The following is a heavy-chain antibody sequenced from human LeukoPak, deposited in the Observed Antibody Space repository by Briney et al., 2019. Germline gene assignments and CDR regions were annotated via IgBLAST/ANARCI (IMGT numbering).Heavy chain of an antibody. D-gene: IGHD2-2*01. CDR1: GGSISSGGYY. J-gene: IGHJ6*03. CDR2: IYYSGST. CDR3: ARSGYCSGTSCYPGDYYYYYYMDV. Sequence: SQTLSLTCTVSGGSISSGGYYWSWIRQHPGKGLEWIGYIYYSGSTYYNPSLKSRVTISVDTSKNQFSLKLSSVTAADTAVYYCARSGYCSGTSCYPGDYYYYYYMDVWGKGTTVTVSS. V-gene: IGHV4-31*03.